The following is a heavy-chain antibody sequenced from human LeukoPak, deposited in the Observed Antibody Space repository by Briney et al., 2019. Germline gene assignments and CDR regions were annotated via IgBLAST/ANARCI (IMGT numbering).Heavy chain of an antibody. Sequence: SETLSLTCTVSGDSITSNYWSWIRQPPGRRLEWMGYIYYGGSTNYNPSLKSRVTISVDTSKNQFSLKLTSVTAADTAVYYCARGGWYSHYWGQGTLVTVSS. V-gene: IGHV4-59*01. D-gene: IGHD3-16*01. CDR1: GDSITSNY. CDR2: IYYGGST. CDR3: ARGGWYSHY. J-gene: IGHJ4*02.